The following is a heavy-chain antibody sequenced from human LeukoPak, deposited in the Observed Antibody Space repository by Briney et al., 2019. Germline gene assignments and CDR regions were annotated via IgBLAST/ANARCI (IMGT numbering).Heavy chain of an antibody. CDR2: INWNGGST. D-gene: IGHD3-22*01. J-gene: IGHJ4*02. CDR1: GFTFDDYG. Sequence: SGGSLRLSCAASGFTFDDYGMSWVRQAPGKGLEWVSGINWNGGSTGYADSVKGRFTISRDNAKNSLYLQMNSLRAEDTASYHCARDSALSGYPDYWGQGTLVTVSS. V-gene: IGHV3-20*01. CDR3: ARDSALSGYPDY.